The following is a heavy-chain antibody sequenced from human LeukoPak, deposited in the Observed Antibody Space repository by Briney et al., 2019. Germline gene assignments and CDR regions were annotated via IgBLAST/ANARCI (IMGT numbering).Heavy chain of an antibody. CDR3: ARHDSSWYEGFDI. J-gene: IGHJ3*02. V-gene: IGHV3-74*01. CDR2: INSDGSST. D-gene: IGHD6-13*01. CDR1: EFTFSSYW. Sequence: PGRSLRLSCAASEFTFSSYWMHWVRQGPGKGLVCVSRINSDGSSTIYADSVKGRFTISRDNARNTLYLQMNSLRAEDTAVYYCARHDSSWYEGFDIWGQGTMVTVSS.